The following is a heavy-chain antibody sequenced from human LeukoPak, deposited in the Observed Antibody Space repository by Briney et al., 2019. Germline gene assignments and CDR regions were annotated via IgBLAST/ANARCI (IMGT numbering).Heavy chain of an antibody. J-gene: IGHJ4*02. Sequence: GGSLRLSCVASGFTFSSYSMNWVRQAPGKGLEWVSYIRTSPSVTNYADSVKDRFTVSRDNVENLVFLQMSSLRVEDTAVYYCVRDHRWAFDYWGQGTLVTVSS. CDR1: GFTFSSYS. CDR3: VRDHRWAFDY. V-gene: IGHV3-48*01. CDR2: IRTSPSVT.